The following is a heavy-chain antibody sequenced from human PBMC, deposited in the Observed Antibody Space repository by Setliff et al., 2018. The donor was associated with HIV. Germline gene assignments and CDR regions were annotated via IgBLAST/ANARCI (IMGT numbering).Heavy chain of an antibody. CDR1: GDTDFY. CDR2: IHASGKA. CDR3: ATLVPSGGNFLAY. Sequence: PSETLSLTCTVSGDTDFYWSWIRQSPGKGLEWIGYIHASGKANYNPSLKSRVTISLDTSKMQFSLRLTSVTAADTAVYYCATLVPSGGNFLAYWGQGTLVTVSS. J-gene: IGHJ4*02. V-gene: IGHV4-4*09. D-gene: IGHD2-21*02.